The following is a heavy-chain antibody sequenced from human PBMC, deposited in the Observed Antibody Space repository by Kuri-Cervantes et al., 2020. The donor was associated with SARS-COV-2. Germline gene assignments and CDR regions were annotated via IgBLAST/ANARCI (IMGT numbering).Heavy chain of an antibody. CDR1: GFTFSNAW. CDR2: ISGSGGST. Sequence: GGSLRLSCAASGFTFSNAWMSWVRQAPGKGLEWVSAISGSGGSTYYADSVKGRFTISRDNAKNSLYLQMNSLRAEDTAVYYCAREQAAGNYYYYGMDVWGQGTTVTVSS. J-gene: IGHJ6*02. V-gene: IGHV3-23*01. D-gene: IGHD6-13*01. CDR3: AREQAAGNYYYYGMDV.